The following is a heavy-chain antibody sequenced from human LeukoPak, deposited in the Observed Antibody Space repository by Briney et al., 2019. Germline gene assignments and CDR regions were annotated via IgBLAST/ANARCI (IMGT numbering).Heavy chain of an antibody. J-gene: IGHJ3*02. CDR1: GGTFSSYA. CDR3: ARSRRLVMRANAFDI. V-gene: IGHV1-69*06. D-gene: IGHD3-9*01. Sequence: GASVKVSCKASGGTFSSYAISRVRQAPGQGLEWMGGIIPIFGTANYAQKFQGRVTITADKSTSTAYMELSSLRSEDTAVYYCARSRRLVMRANAFDIWGQGTMVTVSS. CDR2: IIPIFGTA.